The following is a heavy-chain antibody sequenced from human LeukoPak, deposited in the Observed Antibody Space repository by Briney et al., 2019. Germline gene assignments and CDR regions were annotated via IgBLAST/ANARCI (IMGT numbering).Heavy chain of an antibody. V-gene: IGHV3-66*02. J-gene: IGHJ6*03. CDR3: ARVNAPFWSGSMDV. D-gene: IGHD3-3*01. Sequence: PGGSLRLSCAASGFTFSIYWMHWVRQAPGKGLEWVSVIYSGGSTYYADSVKGRFTISRDNTKNTLYLQMNSLRAEDTAVYYCARVNAPFWSGSMDVWGKGTTVTVSS. CDR1: GFTFSIYW. CDR2: IYSGGST.